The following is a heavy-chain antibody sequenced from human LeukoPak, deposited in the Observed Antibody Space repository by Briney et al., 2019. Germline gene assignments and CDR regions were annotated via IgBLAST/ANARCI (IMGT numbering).Heavy chain of an antibody. J-gene: IGHJ4*02. Sequence: GGSLRLSCAASGFTFSSYAMSWVRQAPGKGLEWVSAISGSGGSTYYADSVKGRFTISRDNSKNTLYLQMNSLRAEDTAVYYCAKDHHYYGSGSQGSFDYWGQGTLDTVSS. D-gene: IGHD3-10*01. V-gene: IGHV3-23*01. CDR3: AKDHHYYGSGSQGSFDY. CDR1: GFTFSSYA. CDR2: ISGSGGST.